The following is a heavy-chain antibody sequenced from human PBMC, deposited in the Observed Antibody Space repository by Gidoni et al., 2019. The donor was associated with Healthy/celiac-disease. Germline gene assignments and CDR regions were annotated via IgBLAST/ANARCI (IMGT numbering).Heavy chain of an antibody. D-gene: IGHD6-13*01. V-gene: IGHV3-30*03. J-gene: IGHJ6*02. Sequence: QVPPVESGGGVVQPGRSLRLSFAASGFTFSGYGMHWVRQAPGKGLEWVAVRSYDGSNKYYADSVKGRFTISRDNSKNTLYLQMNSLRAEDTAVYYCARDIAAATYYYYGXDXWGQGTKVTVS. CDR1: GFTFSGYG. CDR3: ARDIAAATYYYYGXDX. CDR2: RSYDGSNK.